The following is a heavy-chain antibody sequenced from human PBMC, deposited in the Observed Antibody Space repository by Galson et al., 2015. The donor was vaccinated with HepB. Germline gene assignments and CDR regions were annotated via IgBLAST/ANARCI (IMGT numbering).Heavy chain of an antibody. J-gene: IGHJ4*02. V-gene: IGHV4-34*01. CDR3: ARVILEWFGELSTPTYFDS. CDR2: IKNSGYT. Sequence: ETLSLTCAVYGGSFSGYYWSWIRQPPGKGLEWIGEIKNSGYTNYNPSLKSRVTMSQDTSKNQFSLKLSSVTAADTAVYYCARVILEWFGELSTPTYFDSWGQGTPVTVSS. CDR1: GGSFSGYY. D-gene: IGHD3-10*01.